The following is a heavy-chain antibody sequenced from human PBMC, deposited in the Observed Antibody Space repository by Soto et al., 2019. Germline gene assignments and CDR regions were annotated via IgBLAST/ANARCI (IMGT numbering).Heavy chain of an antibody. CDR3: ARDLIVDGPDNYAMDV. V-gene: IGHV1-2*02. Sequence: ASVKVSCKASGYSLRGNYIHWVRQTPGQGLEWMGWINPNSSGTVYAQKFQGRVTMTRDTSLTTVYMQLNRLTPDDSAVYYCARDLIVDGPDNYAMDVWGQGTTVTVYS. J-gene: IGHJ6*02. CDR2: INPNSSGT. CDR1: GYSLRGNY. D-gene: IGHD3-22*01.